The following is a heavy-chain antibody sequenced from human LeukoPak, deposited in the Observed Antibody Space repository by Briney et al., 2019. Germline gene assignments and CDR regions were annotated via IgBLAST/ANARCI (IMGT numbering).Heavy chain of an antibody. CDR2: IKPNSGGT. J-gene: IGHJ5*02. V-gene: IGHV1-2*06. CDR3: AREGDWFDP. CDR1: GYTFTGYY. D-gene: IGHD3-16*01. Sequence: APVKVSCKASGYTFTGYYMQWWRQSPGHGLGWMGRIKPNSGGTNYAQKSQGRVTMTRETSISTAYMGRSRLRSDDTAVYYCAREGDWFDPWGQGTLVTVSS.